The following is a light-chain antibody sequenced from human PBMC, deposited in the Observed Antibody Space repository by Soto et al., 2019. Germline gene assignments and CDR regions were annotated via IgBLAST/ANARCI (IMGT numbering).Light chain of an antibody. V-gene: IGKV1-33*01. CDR3: HQYDDLPYT. CDR1: QNTRKY. J-gene: IGKJ2*01. Sequence: DTQITQSPSSLTASVGDRVTITCQTSQNTRKYLIWYQQSPAQAPNLLISDASNLEAGAPSRFSGRGSGSHFTFTISSLQPEDIGRYYCHQYDDLPYTFGQGTSLQIK. CDR2: DAS.